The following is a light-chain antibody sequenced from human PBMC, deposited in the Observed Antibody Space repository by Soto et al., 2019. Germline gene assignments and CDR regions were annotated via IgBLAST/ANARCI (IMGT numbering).Light chain of an antibody. V-gene: IGLV2-14*01. CDR2: DVS. CDR1: SSDVGAYNY. Sequence: QSVLTQPASVSGSPGQSITISCSGTSSDVGAYNYVSWYQQRPGKAPQLMIYDVSNRPSGVSTRFSGSKSGNTASLTISGLQAEDEADYYCTSYRSRRTLVVFGGGTKLTVL. CDR3: TSYRSRRTLVV. J-gene: IGLJ2*01.